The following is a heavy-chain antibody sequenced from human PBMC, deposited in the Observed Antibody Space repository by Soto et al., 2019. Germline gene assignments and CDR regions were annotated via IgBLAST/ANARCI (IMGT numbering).Heavy chain of an antibody. V-gene: IGHV4-30-4*01. Sequence: SETLSLTCTVSGGSIRNGDYYWGWIRQPPGKGLEWIGYVYYSGTTYSHPSLNSRVSISVDTSENQFSLRLTSVAAADTAVYYCVTVNLVGAAYYFDYWGPGTLVTVSS. J-gene: IGHJ4*02. CDR3: VTVNLVGAAYYFDY. CDR1: GGSIRNGDYY. D-gene: IGHD1-26*01. CDR2: VYYSGTT.